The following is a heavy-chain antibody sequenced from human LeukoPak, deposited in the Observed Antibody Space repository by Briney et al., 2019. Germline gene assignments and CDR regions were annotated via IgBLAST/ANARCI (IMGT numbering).Heavy chain of an antibody. CDR1: GGSINNYY. Sequence: PSETLSLTCTVSGGSINNYYWSWIRQPPGKGLEWIGYIYYSGSTNYNPSLKSRVTISVDTSKNQFSLNLSSVTAADTAVYYCARETFTMVRVMDVWGQGATVTVSS. J-gene: IGHJ6*02. D-gene: IGHD3-10*01. V-gene: IGHV4-59*01. CDR3: ARETFTMVRVMDV. CDR2: IYYSGST.